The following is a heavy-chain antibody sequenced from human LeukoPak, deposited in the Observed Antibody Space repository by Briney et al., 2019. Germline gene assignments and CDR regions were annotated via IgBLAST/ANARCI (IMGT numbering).Heavy chain of an antibody. CDR1: GGSISSYY. CDR2: IYYSGST. D-gene: IGHD2-15*01. CDR3: ARGGWPNFYY. Sequence: SETLSLTCTVSGGSISSYYWSWTRQPPGKGLEWIGYIYYSGSTNYNPSLKSRVTVSVDTSKNQFSLKLSSVTAADTAVYYCARGGWPNFYYWGQGTLVTVSS. J-gene: IGHJ4*02. V-gene: IGHV4-59*01.